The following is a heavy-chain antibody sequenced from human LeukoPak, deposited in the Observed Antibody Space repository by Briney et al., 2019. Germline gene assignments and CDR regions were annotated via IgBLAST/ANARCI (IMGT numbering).Heavy chain of an antibody. J-gene: IGHJ5*01. D-gene: IGHD3-3*01. Sequence: ASVKVSCKASGYSFTGYYMHWVRQAPGQGLEWMGWINPNSGVTDSAQRFQGRVTMTRDTSISTAYMELSRLRSGDTAVYYCARDGGIHDFWSGYYIGYWFDSWGQGTLVTVSS. V-gene: IGHV1-2*02. CDR3: ARDGGIHDFWSGYYIGYWFDS. CDR2: INPNSGVT. CDR1: GYSFTGYY.